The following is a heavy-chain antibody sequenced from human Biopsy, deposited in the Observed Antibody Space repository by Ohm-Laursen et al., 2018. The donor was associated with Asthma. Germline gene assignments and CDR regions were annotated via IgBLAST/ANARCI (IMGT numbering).Heavy chain of an antibody. D-gene: IGHD3-9*01. CDR1: GYNFISFA. CDR2: VNTGNGDT. CDR3: ARTYYDFLTGQVKDVFGV. J-gene: IGHJ3*01. Sequence: ASVKVSCKASGYNFISFAIHWVHQAPGQRLEWMGWVNTGNGDTKYSQKFQVRVTITRDTSASTAYMELRSLRSEDTATYYCARTYYDFLTGQVKDVFGVWGQGTMVTVSS. V-gene: IGHV1-3*04.